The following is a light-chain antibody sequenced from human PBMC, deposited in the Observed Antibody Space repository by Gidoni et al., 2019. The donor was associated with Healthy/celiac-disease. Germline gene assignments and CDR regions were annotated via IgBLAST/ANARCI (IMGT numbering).Light chain of an antibody. Sequence: DIQLTQSPSFLSASVGDRVTITCRASQGISSYLAWYQQKPGKAPKLLIYAASTLQSGVPSRFSGRGSGTECTLTISSLQPEDFATYYCQQLNSYPPALTFGGGTKVEIK. J-gene: IGKJ4*01. CDR2: AAS. V-gene: IGKV1-9*01. CDR3: QQLNSYPPALT. CDR1: QGISSY.